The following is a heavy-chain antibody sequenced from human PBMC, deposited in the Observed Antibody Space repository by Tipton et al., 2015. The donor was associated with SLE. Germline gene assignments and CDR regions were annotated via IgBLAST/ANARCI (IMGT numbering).Heavy chain of an antibody. CDR3: ARDYDY. Sequence: TLSLTCTVSGGSISSHFWSWIRQPPGKGLEWIGYIYYSGSTNYNSSLKSRVTISVDTSKNQFSLKLSSVTAADTAVYFCARDYDYWGQGTLVTVSS. V-gene: IGHV4-59*11. CDR2: IYYSGST. CDR1: GGSISSHF. J-gene: IGHJ4*02.